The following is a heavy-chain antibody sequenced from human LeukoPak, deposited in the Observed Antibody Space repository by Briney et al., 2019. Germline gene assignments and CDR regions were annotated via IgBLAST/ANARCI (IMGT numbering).Heavy chain of an antibody. V-gene: IGHV1-46*03. CDR1: RYTFTSYY. CDR2: INPSGGST. J-gene: IGHJ4*02. CDR3: ARDRGRRDSSGYYRYLY. Sequence: GASVKVSCKASRYTFTSYYMHWVRHAPGQGLEWMGIINPSGGSTSYAQKFQGRVTMTKDTSTSTVYMELSSLRSEDTAVYYCARDRGRRDSSGYYRYLYWGQGTLVTVSS. D-gene: IGHD3-22*01.